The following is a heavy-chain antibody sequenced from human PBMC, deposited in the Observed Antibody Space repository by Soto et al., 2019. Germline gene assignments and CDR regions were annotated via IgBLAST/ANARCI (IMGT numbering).Heavy chain of an antibody. D-gene: IGHD6-13*01. CDR1: GGSISSNY. J-gene: IGHJ4*02. V-gene: IGHV4-59*01. CDR3: ARYRREAVAGYTLDN. Sequence: SETLSLTCTASGGSISSNYWTWIRQPPGKGLEWIGYVYNSGSTNYNPSLKSRVTISEDTSKSQFSLKVNSMTAADTAVYYCARYRREAVAGYTLDNWGQGILVTVSS. CDR2: VYNSGST.